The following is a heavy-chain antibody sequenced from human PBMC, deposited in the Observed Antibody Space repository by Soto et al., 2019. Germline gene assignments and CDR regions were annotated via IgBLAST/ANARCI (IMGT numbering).Heavy chain of an antibody. V-gene: IGHV3-23*01. CDR3: AKDAGTAAFDY. Sequence: GGSLRLSCAASGFTFSNYAMSWVRQAPGKGLEWVSAIGGSGASTYYADSVKGRFTISRDNSKNTLFLQMNSLRADDTAIYNCAKDAGTAAFDYWGQGTLGTSPQ. J-gene: IGHJ4*02. CDR2: IGGSGAST. CDR1: GFTFSNYA. D-gene: IGHD1-1*01.